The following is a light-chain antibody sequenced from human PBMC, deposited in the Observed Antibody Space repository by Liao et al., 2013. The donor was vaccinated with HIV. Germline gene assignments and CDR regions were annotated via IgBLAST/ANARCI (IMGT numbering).Light chain of an antibody. CDR1: KLGDKS. Sequence: SYELTQPPSVSVSPGQTASITCSGDKLGDKSACWYQQKPGQPPVLVISQDTKRPSGIPERFSGSNSGNTATLTISGTQAMDEADYYCQAWDTSTVVFGGGTKLTVL. CDR2: QDT. J-gene: IGLJ2*01. V-gene: IGLV3-1*01. CDR3: QAWDTSTVV.